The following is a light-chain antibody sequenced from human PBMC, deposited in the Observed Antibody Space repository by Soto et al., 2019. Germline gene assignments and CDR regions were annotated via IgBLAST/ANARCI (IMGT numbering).Light chain of an antibody. V-gene: IGKV3-11*01. J-gene: IGKJ4*02. Sequence: IVLTQSPATLSLSPGERATLSXRASQSFSHYLAWYQQKPVXXTRIXXXAQXNRATGIPARFSGSGSGKDFTLTISSLEPEYFAVYYCQQRSNWPPGTFGGGTKVDIK. CDR1: QSFSHY. CDR2: AQX. CDR3: QQRSNWPPGT.